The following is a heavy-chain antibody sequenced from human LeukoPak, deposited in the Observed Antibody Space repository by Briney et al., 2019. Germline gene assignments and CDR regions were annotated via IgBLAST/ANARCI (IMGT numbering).Heavy chain of an antibody. D-gene: IGHD5-24*01. CDR3: ARDLEMATTHDY. V-gene: IGHV3-21*01. CDR2: ISSSSSYI. J-gene: IGHJ4*02. CDR1: GFTFSSYS. Sequence: PGGSLRLSCAASGFTFSSYSMNWVRQAPGKGLEWVSSISSSSSYIYYADSVKGRFTISRDNAKNSLYLQMNSLRAEDTAVYYYARDLEMATTHDYWGQGTLVTVSS.